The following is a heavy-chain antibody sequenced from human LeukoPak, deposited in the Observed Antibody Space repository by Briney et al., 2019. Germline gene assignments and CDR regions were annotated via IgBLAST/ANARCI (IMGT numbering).Heavy chain of an antibody. J-gene: IGHJ4*02. V-gene: IGHV3-33*01. CDR1: GFTFSSYG. Sequence: PGRSLRLSCAASGFTFSSYGMHWVRQAPGKGLEWVALIWYDGSNRYYADSVKGRFTISRDTSKNTLYLQMNSLRAEDTAVYYCARASDHYDTYSDSWGQGTLVTVSS. CDR2: IWYDGSNR. CDR3: ARASDHYDTYSDS. D-gene: IGHD3-22*01.